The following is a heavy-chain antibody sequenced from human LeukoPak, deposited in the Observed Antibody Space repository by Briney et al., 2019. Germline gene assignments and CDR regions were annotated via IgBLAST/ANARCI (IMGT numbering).Heavy chain of an antibody. J-gene: IGHJ5*02. CDR1: GFTFSSYG. CDR3: AKADYGSGIYYSPSFDP. CDR2: ISHDGNRE. Sequence: PGGSLRLSCAASGFTFSSYGMHWVRQAPGKGLEWVALISHDGNREYYADSVRGRFTISRDNSKNTLYLQVNSLRVEDTAVYYCAKADYGSGIYYSPSFDPWGQGTLVTVSS. D-gene: IGHD3-10*01. V-gene: IGHV3-30*18.